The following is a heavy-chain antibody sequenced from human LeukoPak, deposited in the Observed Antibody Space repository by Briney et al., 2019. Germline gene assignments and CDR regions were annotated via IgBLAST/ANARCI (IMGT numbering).Heavy chain of an antibody. Sequence: ASVKVSCKASGYTFTSYDINLVRQATGQGLEWMGWMNPNSGNTGYAQKFQGRVTITRNTSIRTAYMELSRLRSDDTAVYYCARANWGSPGDYWGQGTLVTVSS. V-gene: IGHV1-8*03. CDR3: ARANWGSPGDY. D-gene: IGHD7-27*01. CDR1: GYTFTSYD. J-gene: IGHJ4*02. CDR2: MNPNSGNT.